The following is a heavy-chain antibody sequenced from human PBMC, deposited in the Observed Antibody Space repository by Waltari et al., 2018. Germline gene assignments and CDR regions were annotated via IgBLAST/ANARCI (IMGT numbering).Heavy chain of an antibody. J-gene: IGHJ4*02. CDR2: IVWDEHK. V-gene: IGHV2-70*04. CDR3: ARMAANAIREFDY. CDR1: GFSPTNTGMR. Sequence: QVTLKESGPALVKPTQTLTLTCTFSGFSPTNTGMRVNWIRQPPGKALEWLARIVWDEHKCKTTSLENRLTIYQDTSKIQVVLKMTTTDAADRAMYYCARMAANAIREFDYWGQGTLVTVSS. D-gene: IGHD2-8*01.